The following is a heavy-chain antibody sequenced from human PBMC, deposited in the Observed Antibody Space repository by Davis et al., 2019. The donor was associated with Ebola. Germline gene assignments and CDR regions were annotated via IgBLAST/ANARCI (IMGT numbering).Heavy chain of an antibody. CDR3: AREIGVVVVITTSNWFDP. Sequence: SETLSLTCTVSGASISSSSYYWGWIRQPPGKGLEWIGSIYYSGSTYYNPSLKSRVTISVDTSKNQFSLKLSSVTAADTAVYYCAREIGVVVVITTSNWFDPWGQGTLVTVSS. J-gene: IGHJ5*02. V-gene: IGHV4-39*02. D-gene: IGHD3-22*01. CDR2: IYYSGST. CDR1: GASISSSSYY.